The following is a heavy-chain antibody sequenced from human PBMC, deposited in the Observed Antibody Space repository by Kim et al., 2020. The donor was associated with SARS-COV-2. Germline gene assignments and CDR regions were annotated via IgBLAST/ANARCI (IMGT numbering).Heavy chain of an antibody. V-gene: IGHV3-7*03. Sequence: DSVKGRFTISRDNAKNSLYLQMNSLRAEDTAVYYCARDGSSSWDLLLFDYWGQGTLVTVSS. J-gene: IGHJ4*02. D-gene: IGHD6-13*01. CDR3: ARDGSSSWDLLLFDY.